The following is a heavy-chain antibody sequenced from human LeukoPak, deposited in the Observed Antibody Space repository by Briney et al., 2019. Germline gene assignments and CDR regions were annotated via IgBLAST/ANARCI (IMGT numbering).Heavy chain of an antibody. V-gene: IGHV3-11*01. CDR1: RFTFSDYY. D-gene: IGHD2-15*01. J-gene: IGHJ6*02. CDR3: ARGDKDYYYGMDV. Sequence: GGSLRLSCAASRFTFSDYYMRWIRHAPGKGLEWVSYISSSGSTIYYADSVKGRVTISRDNAKNSLYLQMNSMRAEDTAVYYCARGDKDYYYGMDVWGQGTTVTVSS. CDR2: ISSSGSTI.